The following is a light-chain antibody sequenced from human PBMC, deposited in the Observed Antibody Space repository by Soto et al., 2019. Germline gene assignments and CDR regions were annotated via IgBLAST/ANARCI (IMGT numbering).Light chain of an antibody. Sequence: DTVMTQSPLSLPVTPGEPASISCRSSQSLVHSNGYNYLDWYLQKPGQSPQLLIYLAFNRASGVPDRFSGSGSGTDFTLKISRVEAEDVGVYYCMQARQAPLHTFGQGTKREMK. V-gene: IGKV2-28*01. CDR1: QSLVHSNGYNY. CDR3: MQARQAPLHT. CDR2: LAF. J-gene: IGKJ2*01.